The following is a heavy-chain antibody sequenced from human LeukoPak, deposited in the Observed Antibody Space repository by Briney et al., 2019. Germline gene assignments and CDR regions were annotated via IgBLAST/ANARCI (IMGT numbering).Heavy chain of an antibody. CDR3: AKDRVSVYYYDSSGYYYFDY. V-gene: IGHV3-23*01. D-gene: IGHD3-22*01. Sequence: GGSLRLSCAASGFTFSDYYMSWIRQAPGKGLEWVSAISGSGGSTYYADSVKGRFTISRDNSKNTLYLQMNSLRAEDTAVYYCAKDRVSVYYYDSSGYYYFDYWGQGTLVTVSS. J-gene: IGHJ4*02. CDR1: GFTFSDYY. CDR2: ISGSGGST.